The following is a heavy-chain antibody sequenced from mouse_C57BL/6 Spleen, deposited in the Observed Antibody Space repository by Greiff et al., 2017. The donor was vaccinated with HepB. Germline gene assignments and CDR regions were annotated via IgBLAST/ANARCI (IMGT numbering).Heavy chain of an antibody. V-gene: IGHV1-50*01. J-gene: IGHJ2*01. CDR2: IDPSDSYT. Sequence: QVQLQQPGAELVKPGASVKLSCKASGYTFTSYWMQWVKQRPGQGLEWIGEIDPSDSYTNYNQKFKGKATLTVDTSSSTAYMQLSSLTSEDSAVYYCARKDYGSSPFDYWGQGTTRTVSS. D-gene: IGHD1-1*01. CDR3: ARKDYGSSPFDY. CDR1: GYTFTSYW.